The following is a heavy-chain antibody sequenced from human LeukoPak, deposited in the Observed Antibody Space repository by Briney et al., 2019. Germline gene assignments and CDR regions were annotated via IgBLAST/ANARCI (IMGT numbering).Heavy chain of an antibody. CDR2: INHSGST. V-gene: IGHV4-34*01. J-gene: IGHJ6*02. CDR1: GGSFSGYY. CDR3: ASLLYSSSLYYYYYYGMDV. Sequence: SETLSLTCAVYGGSFSGYYWSWIRQPPGKGLEWIGEINHSGSTNYNPSLKSRVTISVDTSKNQFPLKLSSVTAADTAVYFCASLLYSSSLYYYYYYGMDVWGQGTTVTVSS. D-gene: IGHD6-13*01.